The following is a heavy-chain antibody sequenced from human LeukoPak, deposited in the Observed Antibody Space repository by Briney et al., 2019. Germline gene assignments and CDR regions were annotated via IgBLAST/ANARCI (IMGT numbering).Heavy chain of an antibody. V-gene: IGHV4-4*07. J-gene: IGHJ3*02. D-gene: IGHD3-3*01. CDR3: ASPHAIFGVVTHDAFDI. CDR2: IYTSGST. Sequence: SETLSLTCTVSGGSISSYYWSWIRQPAGKGLEWIGRIYTSGSTNYNPSLKSRVTMSVDTSKNQFSLKLSSVTAADTAVYYCASPHAIFGVVTHDAFDIWGQGTMVTVSS. CDR1: GGSISSYY.